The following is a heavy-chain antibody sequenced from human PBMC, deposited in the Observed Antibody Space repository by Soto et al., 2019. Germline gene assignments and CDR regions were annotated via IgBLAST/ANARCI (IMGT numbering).Heavy chain of an antibody. J-gene: IGHJ4*02. D-gene: IGHD3-22*01. CDR3: ARYYDSSGYPRYYFDY. Sequence: QVQLVESGGGVVQPGRSLRLSCAASGFTFSSYGMHWVRQAPGKGLEWVAVIWYDGSNKYYADSVKGRFTISRDNSKNTLYLQMNSLRAEDTAVYYCARYYDSSGYPRYYFDYWGQGTLVTVSS. CDR2: IWYDGSNK. CDR1: GFTFSSYG. V-gene: IGHV3-33*01.